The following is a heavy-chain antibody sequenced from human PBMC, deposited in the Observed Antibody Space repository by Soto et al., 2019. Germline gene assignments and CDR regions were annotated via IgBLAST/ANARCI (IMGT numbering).Heavy chain of an antibody. CDR3: ARPFVGYYDSSGPDAFDI. V-gene: IGHV5-51*01. Sequence: GESLKISCKGSGYSFTSYWIGWVRQMPGKGLEWMGIIYPGDSDTRYSPSFQGQVTISADKSISTAYLQWSSLKASDTAMCYCARPFVGYYDSSGPDAFDIWGQGTMVTVSS. J-gene: IGHJ3*02. CDR1: GYSFTSYW. D-gene: IGHD3-22*01. CDR2: IYPGDSDT.